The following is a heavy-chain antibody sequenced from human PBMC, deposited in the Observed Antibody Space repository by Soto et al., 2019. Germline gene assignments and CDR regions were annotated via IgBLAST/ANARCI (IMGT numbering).Heavy chain of an antibody. CDR2: IYYSGST. CDR3: ARQREIGAKAYAFDI. CDR1: GGSISSYY. Sequence: QVQLQESGPGLVKPSETLSLTCTVSGGSISSYYWSWIRQPPGKGLEWIGYIYYSGSTNYNPPLKSRVTISVDTSKNQFSLKLRSVTAADTAVYYCARQREIGAKAYAFDIWGQGTMVTVSA. J-gene: IGHJ3*02. V-gene: IGHV4-59*01. D-gene: IGHD5-12*01.